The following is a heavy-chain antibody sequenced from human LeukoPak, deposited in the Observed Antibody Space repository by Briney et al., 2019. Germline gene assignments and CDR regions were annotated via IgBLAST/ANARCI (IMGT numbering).Heavy chain of an antibody. D-gene: IGHD1-14*01. V-gene: IGHV1-18*01. CDR1: GYTFTSYG. CDR2: ISAYNGNT. CDR3: ATPSQEGPGYYYSGMDD. Sequence: ASVKVSCKASGYTFTSYGISWVRQAPGQGLEWMGWISAYNGNTNYAQKLQGRVTMTTDTSTSTAYMELRSLRSDDTAVYYCATPSQEGPGYYYSGMDDWGQGTSVTVSS. J-gene: IGHJ6*02.